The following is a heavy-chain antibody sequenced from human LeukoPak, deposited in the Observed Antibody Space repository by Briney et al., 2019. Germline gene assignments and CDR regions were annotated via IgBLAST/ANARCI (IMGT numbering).Heavy chain of an antibody. V-gene: IGHV1-69*04. CDR2: IIPILGIA. D-gene: IGHD1-20*01. J-gene: IGHJ5*02. CDR3: ARLITGTAHIWSDP. Sequence: ASVKVSCKASGGTFSSYAISWVRQAPGQGLEWMGRIIPILGIANYAQKFQGRVTITADTSTSTAYMELSSLRSEDAAVYYCARLITGTAHIWSDPSGEGTLVSVSS. CDR1: GGTFSSYA.